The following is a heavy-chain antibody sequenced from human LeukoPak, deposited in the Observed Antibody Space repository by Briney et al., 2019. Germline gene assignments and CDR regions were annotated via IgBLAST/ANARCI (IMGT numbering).Heavy chain of an antibody. V-gene: IGHV4-39*02. CDR2: IFYSGTT. D-gene: IGHD3-10*01. J-gene: IGHJ4*02. CDR1: GGLIQSSNSY. Sequence: SETLSLPCTFSGGLIQSSNSYWGWIRQPPGRGLEWIASIFYSGTTYYTPSLKSRVTISLDTSRNHFSLKLTSVTAADTAIYYSARGHEFGVPKFDHWGQGTLVTVSS. CDR3: ARGHEFGVPKFDH.